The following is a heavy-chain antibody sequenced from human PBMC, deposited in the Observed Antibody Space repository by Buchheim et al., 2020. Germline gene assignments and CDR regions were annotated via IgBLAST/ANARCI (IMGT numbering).Heavy chain of an antibody. V-gene: IGHV3-30*14. CDR3: ATFAGDYEGY. CDR2: ISYDGLDT. Sequence: QVQLVESGGGVVQPGRSLRLSCAASGFTFRNYGLHWVRQAPGKGLEWVAFISYDGLDTYYTDSVKGRFTISRDNSKNTLYVQMNSLRAEDTAVYYCATFAGDYEGYWGQGTL. J-gene: IGHJ1*01. D-gene: IGHD4-17*01. CDR1: GFTFRNYG.